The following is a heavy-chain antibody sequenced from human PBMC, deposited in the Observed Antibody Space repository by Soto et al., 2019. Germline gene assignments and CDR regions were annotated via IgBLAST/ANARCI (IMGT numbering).Heavy chain of an antibody. CDR3: ASPGFSSRSSAGYYYFDY. Sequence: ASVKVSCKASGGTFSSYASSWVRQAPGQGLEWMGGIIPIFGTANYAQKFQGRVTITADKSTSTAYMELSSLRSEDTAVYYCASPGFSSRSSAGYYYFDYWGQGTLVTVSS. J-gene: IGHJ4*02. CDR2: IIPIFGTA. V-gene: IGHV1-69*06. CDR1: GGTFSSYA. D-gene: IGHD6-6*01.